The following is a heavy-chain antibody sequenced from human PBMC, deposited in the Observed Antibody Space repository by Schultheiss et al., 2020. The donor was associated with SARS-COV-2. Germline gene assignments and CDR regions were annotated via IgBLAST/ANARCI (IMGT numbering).Heavy chain of an antibody. Sequence: SLKISCAASGFTFDDYAMHWVRQAPGKGLEWVSGISWNSGSIGYADSVKGRFTISRDNSKNTLYLQMNSLRAEDTAVYYCARGERITIFGVVIDDAFDIWGQGTMVTVSS. CDR1: GFTFDDYA. CDR2: ISWNSGSI. J-gene: IGHJ3*02. V-gene: IGHV3-9*01. D-gene: IGHD3-3*01. CDR3: ARGERITIFGVVIDDAFDI.